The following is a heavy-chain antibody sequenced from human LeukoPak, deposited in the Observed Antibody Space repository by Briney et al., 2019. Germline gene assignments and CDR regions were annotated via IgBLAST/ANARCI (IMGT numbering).Heavy chain of an antibody. Sequence: GGSLRLSCAASGFTFSSYSMNWVRQAPGEGLEWVSYISSSGSTIYYADSVKGRFTISRDNAKNSLYLQMDSLRAEDMAVYYCARVKGSGWYAVDYWGQGTLVTVSS. D-gene: IGHD6-19*01. CDR2: ISSSGSTI. V-gene: IGHV3-48*04. CDR1: GFTFSSYS. CDR3: ARVKGSGWYAVDY. J-gene: IGHJ4*02.